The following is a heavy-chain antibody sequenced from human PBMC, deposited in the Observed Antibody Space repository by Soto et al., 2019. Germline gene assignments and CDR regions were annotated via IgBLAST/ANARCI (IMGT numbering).Heavy chain of an antibody. CDR3: ARVVYYDILTGYYSPEYFQH. Sequence: GGSLRLSCAASGFTFSNYGMHWVRQAPGKGLEWVAVISFDGINKYYADSVKGRFTISRDNAKNSLYLQMNSLRAEDTAVYYCARVVYYDILTGYYSPEYFQHWGQGTLVTVSS. J-gene: IGHJ1*01. CDR2: ISFDGINK. CDR1: GFTFSNYG. V-gene: IGHV3-30*03. D-gene: IGHD3-9*01.